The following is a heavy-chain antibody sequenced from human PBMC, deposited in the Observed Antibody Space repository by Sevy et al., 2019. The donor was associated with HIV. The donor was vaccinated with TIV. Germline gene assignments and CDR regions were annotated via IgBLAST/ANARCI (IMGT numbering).Heavy chain of an antibody. CDR1: GGSISSSSYY. J-gene: IGHJ4*02. D-gene: IGHD2-21*02. CDR3: ARRGYCGGDCFFHFDS. V-gene: IGHV4-39*01. CDR2: IYYSGSS. Sequence: SETLSLTCTVSGGSISSSSYYWGWIRQPPGKGLEWIGTIYYSGSSYYKPSLKSRVTISVDTSKNQFSLKLSSVTAADTAVYYCARRGYCGGDCFFHFDSWAREPWSPSPQ.